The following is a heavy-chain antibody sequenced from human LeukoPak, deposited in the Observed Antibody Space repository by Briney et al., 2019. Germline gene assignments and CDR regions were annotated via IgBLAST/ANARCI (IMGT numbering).Heavy chain of an antibody. D-gene: IGHD2-2*02. CDR2: ISSSSSYI. CDR1: GFTFSSYS. J-gene: IGHJ4*02. Sequence: GGSLRLSCAASGFTFSSYSMNWVRQAPGKGLEWVSSISSSSSYIYYADSVKGRFTISRDNARNSLYLQMNSLRAEDTAVYYCARGVVVPAAIKSEIWGYFDYWGQGTLVTVSS. CDR3: ARGVVVPAAIKSEIWGYFDY. V-gene: IGHV3-21*01.